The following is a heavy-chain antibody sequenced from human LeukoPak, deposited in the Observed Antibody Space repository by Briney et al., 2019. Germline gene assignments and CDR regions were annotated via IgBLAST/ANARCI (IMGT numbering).Heavy chain of an antibody. CDR2: IRYDGNSK. CDR1: GFTFNSYG. Sequence: GGSLRLSCAAPGFTFNSYGMYWVRQAPGKGLEWVSFIRYDGNSKYYANSVKGRFTISRDNSKNTLYLQMNSLKPEDTDLYYCAKLYCCGGMCFSGYSYYYMGVWGKGTTVTVSS. J-gene: IGHJ6*03. D-gene: IGHD2-15*01. V-gene: IGHV3-30*02. CDR3: AKLYCCGGMCFSGYSYYYMGV.